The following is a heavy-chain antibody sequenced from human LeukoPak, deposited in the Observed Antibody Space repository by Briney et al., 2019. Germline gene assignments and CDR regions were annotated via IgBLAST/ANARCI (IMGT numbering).Heavy chain of an antibody. D-gene: IGHD3-22*01. CDR1: GGTFSSYA. J-gene: IGHJ5*02. CDR3: AREALNSYYYDTSLNWFDP. CDR2: IIPIFGTA. V-gene: IGHV1-69*13. Sequence: GASVKVSCKASGGTFSSYAISWVRQAPGQGLEWMGGIIPIFGTANYAQKFQGRVTITADESTSTAYMELSSLRSEDTAVYYCAREALNSYYYDTSLNWFDPWGPGNPGHRLL.